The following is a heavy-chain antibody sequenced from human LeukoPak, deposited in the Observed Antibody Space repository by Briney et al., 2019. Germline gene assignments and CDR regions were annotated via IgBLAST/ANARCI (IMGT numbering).Heavy chain of an antibody. D-gene: IGHD6-13*01. J-gene: IGHJ4*02. CDR2: ISYDGNNE. V-gene: IGHV3-30*03. Sequence: GGSLRLSCVFSGFTFSNYWMSWVRQAPGKGLEWVTVISYDGNNEYYADSVKGRFTISRDNSKNTLYLQMNSLRVEDTAVYYCARAGDSSSWPNPFDYWGQGTLVTVSS. CDR1: GFTFSNYW. CDR3: ARAGDSSSWPNPFDY.